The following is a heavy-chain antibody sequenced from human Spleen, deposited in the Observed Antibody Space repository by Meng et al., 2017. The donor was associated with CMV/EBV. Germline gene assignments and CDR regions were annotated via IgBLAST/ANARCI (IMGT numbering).Heavy chain of an antibody. V-gene: IGHV3-53*01. J-gene: IGHJ4*02. CDR1: GFTVSSNY. CDR3: ARGYCSSTSCYPVPFDY. Sequence: SGFTVSSNYMSWVRQAPGKGLQWVSAIYSGGSTYYADSVKGRFTISRDNSKNTLYLQMNSLRAEDTAVYYCARGYCSSTSCYPVPFDYWGQGTLVTVSS. CDR2: IYSGGST. D-gene: IGHD2-2*01.